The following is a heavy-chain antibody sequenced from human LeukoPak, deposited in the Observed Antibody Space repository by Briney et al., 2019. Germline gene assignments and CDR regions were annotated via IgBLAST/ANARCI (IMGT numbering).Heavy chain of an antibody. D-gene: IGHD5-12*01. J-gene: IGHJ4*02. V-gene: IGHV3-53*01. CDR1: GFTFSSYS. CDR2: IYSGGST. Sequence: GGSLRLSCAASGFTFSSYSMNWVRQAPGKGLEWVSFIYSGGSTYYADSVKGRFTISRDNSKNTLYLQMNSLRAEDTAVYYCYGYSGYYFDYWGQGTLVTVSS. CDR3: YGYSGYYFDY.